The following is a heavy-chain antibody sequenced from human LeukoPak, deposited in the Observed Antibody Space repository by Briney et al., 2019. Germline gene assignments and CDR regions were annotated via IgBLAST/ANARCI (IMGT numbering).Heavy chain of an antibody. CDR1: GGSFSGYY. D-gene: IGHD2-2*01. CDR3: ARYSGLGYCSSTSCYGFDY. CDR2: INHSGST. V-gene: IGHV4-34*01. Sequence: SETLSLTCAVYGGSFSGYYWSWIRQPPGKGLEWIGEINHSGSTNYNPSLKSRVTTSVDTSKNQFSLKLSSVTAADTAVYYCARYSGLGYCSSTSCYGFDYWGQGTLVTVSS. J-gene: IGHJ4*02.